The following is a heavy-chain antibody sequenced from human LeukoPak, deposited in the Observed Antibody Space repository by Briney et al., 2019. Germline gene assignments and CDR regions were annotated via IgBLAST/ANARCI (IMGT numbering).Heavy chain of an antibody. Sequence: PGGSLRLSCAASGFTFSGYGMHWVRQAPGKGLEWVTFISYDGTNKEYSDSVKGRSTISRDTSKNTLYLQMNSLRAEDTAVYYCAKDLAYYGSGSLIMPENYYYGMDVWGQGTTVTVSS. D-gene: IGHD3-10*01. CDR1: GFTFSGYG. V-gene: IGHV3-30*18. CDR3: AKDLAYYGSGSLIMPENYYYGMDV. CDR2: ISYDGTNK. J-gene: IGHJ6*02.